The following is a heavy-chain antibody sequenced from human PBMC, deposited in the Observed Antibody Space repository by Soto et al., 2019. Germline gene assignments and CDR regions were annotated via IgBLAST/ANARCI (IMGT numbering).Heavy chain of an antibody. V-gene: IGHV4-59*11. Sequence: PSETLSLTCSVSGDSISSHYWSWIRQPPGKGLEWIGYISNSGSTNYNPSLKSRVTISVDRSKNQLSLKLSSVTAADTAVYYCASNRGGSPTIFDYWGQGTLVTVSS. J-gene: IGHJ4*02. D-gene: IGHD1-26*01. CDR2: ISNSGST. CDR1: GDSISSHY. CDR3: ASNRGGSPTIFDY.